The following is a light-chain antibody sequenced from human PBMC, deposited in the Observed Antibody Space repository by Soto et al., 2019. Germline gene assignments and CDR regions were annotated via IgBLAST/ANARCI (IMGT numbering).Light chain of an antibody. J-gene: IGLJ2*01. CDR3: CSYAGSYTGV. V-gene: IGLV2-11*01. CDR2: DVS. Sequence: QSALTQPCSVSGSPGQSVTISCTGTSSDVGGYNYVSWYQQHPGKAPKLMIYDVSKRPSGVPDRFSGSKSGNTASLTISGLQAEDEADYYCCSYAGSYTGVFGGGTKLTVL. CDR1: SSDVGGYNY.